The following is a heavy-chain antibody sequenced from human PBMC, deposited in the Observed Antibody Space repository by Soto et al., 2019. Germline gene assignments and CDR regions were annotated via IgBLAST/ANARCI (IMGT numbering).Heavy chain of an antibody. Sequence: GASVKVSCKASGYTFTSYSICWARQAPGQGLEWMGSISAYNGNTNYAQKLQGRVTMTTDTSTSTAYMELRSLRSDDTAVYYCARDPHPYGDSYWYFDLWGRGTLVTVSS. CDR2: ISAYNGNT. V-gene: IGHV1-18*01. CDR1: GYTFTSYS. J-gene: IGHJ2*01. D-gene: IGHD4-17*01. CDR3: ARDPHPYGDSYWYFDL.